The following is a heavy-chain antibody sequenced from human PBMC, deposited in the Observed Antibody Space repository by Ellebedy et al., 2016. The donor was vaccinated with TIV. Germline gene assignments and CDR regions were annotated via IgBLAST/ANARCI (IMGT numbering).Heavy chain of an antibody. Sequence: GESLKISCAASEFTFSDYHMSWIRQAPGKGLEWVSYISSSSSSTNYADSVKGRFTISRDDAKNSLYLQMNSLRAEDTAVYYCAKGGVARNNYGDYWGQGALVTVSS. J-gene: IGHJ4*02. V-gene: IGHV3-11*06. CDR1: EFTFSDYH. CDR2: ISSSSSST. D-gene: IGHD1/OR15-1a*01. CDR3: AKGGVARNNYGDY.